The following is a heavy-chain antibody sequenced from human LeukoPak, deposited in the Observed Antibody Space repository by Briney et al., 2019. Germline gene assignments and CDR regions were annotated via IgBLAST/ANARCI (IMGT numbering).Heavy chain of an antibody. J-gene: IGHJ4*02. D-gene: IGHD4-17*01. CDR3: ARANAVTTPNPDY. Sequence: SSETLSLTCTVSGGSISSYYWSWIRQPPGKGLEWIGYIYYSGSTNYNPSLKSRVTISVDTSKNQFSLKLSSVTAADTAVYYCARANAVTTPNPDYWGQGTLVTVSS. CDR1: GGSISSYY. CDR2: IYYSGST. V-gene: IGHV4-59*12.